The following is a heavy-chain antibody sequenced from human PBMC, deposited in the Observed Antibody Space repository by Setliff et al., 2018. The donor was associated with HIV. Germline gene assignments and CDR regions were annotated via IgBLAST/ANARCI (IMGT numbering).Heavy chain of an antibody. V-gene: IGHV4-61*09. CDR1: GGSISSGSYY. CDR2: IYTSGST. Sequence: TLSLTCTVSGGSISSGSYYWSWIRQPAGKGLEWIGHIYTSGSTNYNPSLKSRVTISVDTSKNQFSLKLSSVTAADTAVYYCARDPWFGELSDAFDIWGQGTMVTVSS. J-gene: IGHJ3*02. D-gene: IGHD3-10*01. CDR3: ARDPWFGELSDAFDI.